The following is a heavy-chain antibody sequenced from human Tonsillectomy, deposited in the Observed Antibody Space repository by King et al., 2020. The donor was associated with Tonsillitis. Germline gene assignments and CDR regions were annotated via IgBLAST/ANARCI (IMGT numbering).Heavy chain of an antibody. J-gene: IGHJ6*02. CDR3: ARQGLPVTEDYDNYYGRDV. V-gene: IGHV4-39*01. D-gene: IGHD2-21*02. CDR2: IYYSGST. CDR1: GGSISSSSYY. Sequence: LQLQESGPGLVKPSETLSLTCTVSGGSISSSSYYWGWIRQPPGKGLEWIGSIYYSGSTYYNPSLKSRVTISVDTSKNQFSLKLSSVTAADTAVYYCARQGLPVTEDYDNYYGRDVWGQGPTLTVPS.